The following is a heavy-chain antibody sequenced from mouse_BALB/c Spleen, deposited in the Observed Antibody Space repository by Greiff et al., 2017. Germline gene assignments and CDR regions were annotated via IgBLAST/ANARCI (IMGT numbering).Heavy chain of an antibody. CDR2: IDPANGNT. J-gene: IGHJ4*01. Sequence: VQLQQSGAELVKPGASVKLSCTASGFNIKDTYMHWVKQRPEQGLEWIGRIDPANGNTKYDPKFQGKATITADTSSNTAYLQLSSLTSEDTAVYYCARGIYYGSRESFYYAMDYWGQGTSVTVSS. D-gene: IGHD1-1*01. CDR1: GFNIKDTY. CDR3: ARGIYYGSRESFYYAMDY. V-gene: IGHV14-3*02.